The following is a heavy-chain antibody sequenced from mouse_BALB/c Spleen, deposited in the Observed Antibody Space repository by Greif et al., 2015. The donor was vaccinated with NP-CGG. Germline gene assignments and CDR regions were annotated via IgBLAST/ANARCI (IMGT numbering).Heavy chain of an antibody. CDR2: ISSGGGST. D-gene: IGHD1-1*01. CDR1: GFAFSSYD. Sequence: EVKLVESGGGLVKPGGSLKLSCAASGFAFSSYDMSWVRQTPEKRLEWVAYISSGGGSTYYPDTVKGRFTISRDNAKNTLYLQMSSLKSEDTAMYYCARLDITTVVVDYWGQGTTLTVSS. CDR3: ARLDITTVVVDY. V-gene: IGHV5-12-1*01. J-gene: IGHJ2*01.